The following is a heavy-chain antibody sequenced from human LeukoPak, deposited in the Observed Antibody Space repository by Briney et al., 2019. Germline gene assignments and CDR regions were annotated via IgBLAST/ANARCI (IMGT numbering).Heavy chain of an antibody. J-gene: IGHJ4*02. Sequence: GGSLRLSCAASGFTFSSYSMNWVRQTPGKGLEWVSSISSSSYTYYADSVKGRFTISRDNAKSSLYLQMNSLRAEDTAVYYCARDSLAYCGGDCYVAYFDYWGQGTLVTVSS. D-gene: IGHD2-21*02. CDR3: ARDSLAYCGGDCYVAYFDY. CDR1: GFTFSSYS. V-gene: IGHV3-21*01. CDR2: ISSSSYT.